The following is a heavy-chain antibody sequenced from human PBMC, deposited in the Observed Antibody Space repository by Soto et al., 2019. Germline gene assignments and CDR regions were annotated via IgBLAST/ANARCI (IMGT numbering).Heavy chain of an antibody. CDR1: GGTFSSSA. V-gene: IGHV1-69*06. CDR3: ARYEPARQRGFDI. CDR2: IIPPFGTA. Sequence: QVQLVQSGAEMREPGSSVKVSCKASGGTFSSSAINWLRQAPGQGPEWMGGIIPPFGTAKYIEKFRGRVTITADTSTSTAYMEVSSMTSEDTAMYFFARYEPARQRGFDIWGQGTMVTVSS. J-gene: IGHJ3*02. D-gene: IGHD6-25*01.